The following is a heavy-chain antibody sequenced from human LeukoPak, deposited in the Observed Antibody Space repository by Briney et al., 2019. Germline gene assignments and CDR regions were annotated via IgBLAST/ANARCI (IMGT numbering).Heavy chain of an antibody. CDR3: ARDACIARNDY. D-gene: IGHD6-13*01. CDR1: GFTLSCYS. J-gene: IGHJ4*02. Sequence: GGSLRLSCAPSGFTLSCYSMNWVRQAAGKGLEWVSSISSRSRYISYADSVKGRFTISRDYAKNSLYLQMNSQRAEDTAVYYCARDACIARNDYWGQGTLVTVSS. CDR2: ISSRSRYI. V-gene: IGHV3-21*01.